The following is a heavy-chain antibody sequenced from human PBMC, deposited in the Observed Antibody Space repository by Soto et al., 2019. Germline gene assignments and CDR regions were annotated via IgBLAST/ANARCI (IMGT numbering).Heavy chain of an antibody. CDR3: ARDTHWDIAAAGLFDY. V-gene: IGHV3-30-3*01. CDR2: ITYDGSNK. J-gene: IGHJ4*02. D-gene: IGHD6-13*01. CDR1: GFTFSSYA. Sequence: GGSLRLSCAASGFTFSSYAMHWVRQAPGKGLEWVAVITYDGSNKYYADSVKGRFTISRDNSKNTLYLQMNSLRAEDTAVYYCARDTHWDIAAAGLFDYWGQGTLVTVSS.